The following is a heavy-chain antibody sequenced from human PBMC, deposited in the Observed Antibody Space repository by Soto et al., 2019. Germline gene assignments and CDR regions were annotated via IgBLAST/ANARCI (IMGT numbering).Heavy chain of an antibody. Sequence: QVQLVQSGAEVKKPGASVKVSCKASGYTFTSYGISWVRQAPGQGLEWMGWISAYNGNTNYAQKLQGRVTMTTDTCTSTAYMELRSLRSDDTAVYYCARDPGGLWFGELLGRGMDVWGQGTTVTVSS. J-gene: IGHJ6*02. CDR2: ISAYNGNT. CDR3: ARDPGGLWFGELLGRGMDV. CDR1: GYTFTSYG. V-gene: IGHV1-18*01. D-gene: IGHD3-10*01.